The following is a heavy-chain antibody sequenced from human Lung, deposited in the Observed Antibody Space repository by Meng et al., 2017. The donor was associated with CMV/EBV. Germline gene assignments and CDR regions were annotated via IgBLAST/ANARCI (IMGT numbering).Heavy chain of an antibody. CDR3: ARGRVTYNIRFLDF. J-gene: IGHJ4*02. CDR1: GYTFSGYA. CDR2: IVPRIGIT. D-gene: IGHD1-1*01. V-gene: IGHV1-69*10. Sequence: SVXVSXXASGYTFSGYAMSWVRQAPGQGLEWMGAIVPRIGITNYAQKFQGRVTITADSATSTAYMELSSLRSEDTAVYYCARGRVTYNIRFLDFWGQGTLVTVSS.